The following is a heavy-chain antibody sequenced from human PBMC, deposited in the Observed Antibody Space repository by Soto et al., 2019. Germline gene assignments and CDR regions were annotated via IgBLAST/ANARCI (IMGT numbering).Heavy chain of an antibody. Sequence: SETLSLTCTVSGGSISGYYWSWIRQPPGKGLEWIGYIYYSGSTTYNPSLKSPVTISADTSRNQFSLKLSSVTAADTAVYYCAKVRDDHSYFFDYWGQGTLVTVSS. V-gene: IGHV4-59*01. J-gene: IGHJ4*02. CDR2: IYYSGST. D-gene: IGHD6-6*01. CDR3: AKVRDDHSYFFDY. CDR1: GGSISGYY.